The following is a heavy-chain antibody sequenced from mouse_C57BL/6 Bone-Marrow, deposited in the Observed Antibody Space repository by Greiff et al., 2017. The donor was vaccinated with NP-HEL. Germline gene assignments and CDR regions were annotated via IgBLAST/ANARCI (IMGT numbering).Heavy chain of an antibody. CDR1: GYTFTSYW. CDR2: IYPGNSDT. V-gene: IGHV1-5*01. D-gene: IGHD1-1*01. CDR3: TRWYYGSSHYYAMDY. J-gene: IGHJ4*01. Sequence: VQLQQSGAELVRPGTSVKVSCKTSGYTFTSYWMHWVKQRPGQGLEWIGAIYPGNSDTSYNQKFKGKAKLTAVTSASTAYMELSSLTNEDSAVYYCTRWYYGSSHYYAMDYWGQGTSVTVSS.